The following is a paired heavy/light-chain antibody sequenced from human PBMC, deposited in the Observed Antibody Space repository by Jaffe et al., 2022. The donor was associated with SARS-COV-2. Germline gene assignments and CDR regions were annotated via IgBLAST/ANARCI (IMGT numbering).Light chain of an antibody. Sequence: ERVLTQSPATLSVSPGESATLSCRASQSVSNNLAWYQQKPGQAPRLLIYGTSTRATGIPARFSGSGSGTEFTLTISSLQSEDFAFYFCQQYHIWPHTFGQGTKLQI. CDR3: QQYHIWPHT. J-gene: IGKJ2*01. CDR1: QSVSNN. V-gene: IGKV3-15*01. CDR2: GTS.
Heavy chain of an antibody. CDR2: ISGNGALT. D-gene: IGHD1-1*01. Sequence: EVQLVESGGGLVQPGGSLRLSCAASGFTFSSYAMSWVRQAPGKGLEWVSGISGNGALTFYADSGKGRFTLSRDNSKNTLYLQMSSLRDEDTAVYYCAKQREYNYGPFDYWGQGTLVTVSS. J-gene: IGHJ4*02. CDR1: GFTFSSYA. V-gene: IGHV3-23*04. CDR3: AKQREYNYGPFDY.